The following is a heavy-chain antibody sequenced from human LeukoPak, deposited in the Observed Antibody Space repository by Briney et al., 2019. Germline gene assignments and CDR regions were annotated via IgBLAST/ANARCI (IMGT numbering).Heavy chain of an antibody. V-gene: IGHV3-43*01. CDR1: GFTFDDYT. D-gene: IGHD6-19*01. J-gene: IGHJ4*02. CDR2: ISWDGGST. Sequence: LSGGSLRLSCAASGFTFDDYTMHWVRQAPGKGLEWVSLISWDGGSTYYADSVKGRFTISRDNSKNSLYLQMNSLRTEDTALYYCAKDLSSSGWSYFDYWGQGTLVTVSS. CDR3: AKDLSSSGWSYFDY.